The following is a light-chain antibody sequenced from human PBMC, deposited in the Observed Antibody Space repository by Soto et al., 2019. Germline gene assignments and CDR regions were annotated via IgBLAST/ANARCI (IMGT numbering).Light chain of an antibody. CDR1: SSDVGYYNY. V-gene: IGLV2-11*01. Sequence: QSALTQPRSVSGSPGQSVTISCTGTSSDVGYYNYVSWCQQHAGKVPKLIIYDVSKRPSGVPDRFSGSKSGNTASLTISGLQADDEADYYCCSYIGSYSFVFGIGTKVTVL. CDR2: DVS. CDR3: CSYIGSYSFV. J-gene: IGLJ1*01.